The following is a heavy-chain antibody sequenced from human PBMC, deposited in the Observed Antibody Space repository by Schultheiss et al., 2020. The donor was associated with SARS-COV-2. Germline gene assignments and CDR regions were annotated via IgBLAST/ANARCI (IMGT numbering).Heavy chain of an antibody. D-gene: IGHD6-19*01. J-gene: IGHJ4*03. V-gene: IGHV1-2*04. CDR1: GYTFTSYA. CDR3: ARVAYSSGWVTYFDY. CDR2: INPNSGGT. Sequence: ASVKVSCKASGYTFTSYAISWVRQAPGQGLEWMGWINPNSGGTNYAQKFQGWVTMTRDTSISTAYMELSSLRSEDTAVYYCARVAYSSGWVTYFDYWGQGTMVTVSS.